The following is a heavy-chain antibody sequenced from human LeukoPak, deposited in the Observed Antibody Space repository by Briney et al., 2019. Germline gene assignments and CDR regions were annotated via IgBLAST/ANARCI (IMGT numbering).Heavy chain of an antibody. V-gene: IGHV4-4*07. CDR1: GGSISSYY. D-gene: IGHD3-22*01. CDR3: ASSMIVADASDI. CDR2: IYTSGST. J-gene: IGHJ3*02. Sequence: SETLSLTCTVSGGSISSYYWSWIRQPAGKGLEWIGRIYTSGSTNYNPSLKSRVTMSVDTSKNQFSLKLSSVTAADTAVYYCASSMIVADASDIWGQGTMVTVSS.